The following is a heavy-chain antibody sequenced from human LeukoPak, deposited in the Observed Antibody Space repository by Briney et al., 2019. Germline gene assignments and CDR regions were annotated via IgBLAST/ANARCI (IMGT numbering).Heavy chain of an antibody. CDR3: ARRSGGTRWQRGSSSGWYPPTYYFDS. D-gene: IGHD6-19*01. CDR1: GDSISSSGYY. Sequence: SETLSLTCTVSGDSISSSGYYWGWIRQPPGKGLEWIASLYYSGSTYYNPSLKSRVTISLDTSKSHFSLKVTSVTAADTAVYYCARRSGGTRWQRGSSSGWYPPTYYFDSWGQGTLVTVSS. V-gene: IGHV4-39*02. J-gene: IGHJ4*02. CDR2: LYYSGST.